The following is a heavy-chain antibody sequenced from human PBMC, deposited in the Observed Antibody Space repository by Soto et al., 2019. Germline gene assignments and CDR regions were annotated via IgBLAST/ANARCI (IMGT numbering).Heavy chain of an antibody. CDR2: IKQDGSEK. D-gene: IGHD3-22*01. CDR3: ARTSYYYDSSGDDAFDI. V-gene: IGHV3-7*05. J-gene: IGHJ3*02. CDR1: GFTFSSYW. Sequence: GGSLRLSCAASGFTFSSYWMSWVRQAPGKGLEWVANIKQDGSEKYYVDSVKGRFTISRDNAKNSLYLQMNSLRAEDTAVYYCARTSYYYDSSGDDAFDIWGQGTMVTVSS.